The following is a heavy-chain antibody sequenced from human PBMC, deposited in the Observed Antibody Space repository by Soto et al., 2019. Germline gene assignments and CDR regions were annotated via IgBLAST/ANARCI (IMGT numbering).Heavy chain of an antibody. Sequence: GGSLRLSCAASGFTFSSSWMHWVRQAPGKGLVWVSRINRDGTTTGCADSVKGRFTISRDNAKNTLYLEMNSLRAEDTAVYYCAKDSYTSADYWGQGTLVTVSS. D-gene: IGHD6-25*01. CDR1: GFTFSSSW. V-gene: IGHV3-74*01. J-gene: IGHJ4*02. CDR3: AKDSYTSADY. CDR2: INRDGTTT.